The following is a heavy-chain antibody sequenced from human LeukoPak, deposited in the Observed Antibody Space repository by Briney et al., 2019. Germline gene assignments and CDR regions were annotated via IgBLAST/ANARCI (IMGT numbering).Heavy chain of an antibody. J-gene: IGHJ4*02. CDR3: ARGVGAGSSKFDY. V-gene: IGHV4-34*01. D-gene: IGHD1-1*01. CDR2: INHSGST. Sequence: SETLSLTCAVYGGSFSGYYWSWIRQPPGKGLEWIGEINHSGSTNYNPSLKSRVTISVDTSKNQFSLKLSSVTAADTAVYYCARGVGAGSSKFDYWGQGTLVTVSS. CDR1: GGSFSGYY.